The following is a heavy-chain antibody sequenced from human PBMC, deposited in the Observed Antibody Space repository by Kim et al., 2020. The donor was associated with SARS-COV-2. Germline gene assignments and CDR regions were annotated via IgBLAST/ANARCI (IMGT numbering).Heavy chain of an antibody. CDR3: ARVHTSSWEIDY. Sequence: YYTPSLKSRDTTSLDTSRNQFSLNLSSVTVADTAVYYCARVHTSSWEIDYWGQGTLVTVSS. V-gene: IGHV4-30-2*04. D-gene: IGHD6-13*01. J-gene: IGHJ4*02.